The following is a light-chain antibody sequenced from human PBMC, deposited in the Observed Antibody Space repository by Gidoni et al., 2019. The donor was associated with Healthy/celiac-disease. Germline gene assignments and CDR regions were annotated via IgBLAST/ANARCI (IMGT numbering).Light chain of an antibody. Sequence: ESVLTQSPATLSLSPGERATLSCRASQSVSSYLAWYQQKPGQAPRLLIYDASNSATGIPARFSGSGSGTDFTLPISSLEPEDFAVYYCQQRSNWPLTFGGGTKVEIK. CDR1: QSVSSY. V-gene: IGKV3-11*01. J-gene: IGKJ4*01. CDR2: DAS. CDR3: QQRSNWPLT.